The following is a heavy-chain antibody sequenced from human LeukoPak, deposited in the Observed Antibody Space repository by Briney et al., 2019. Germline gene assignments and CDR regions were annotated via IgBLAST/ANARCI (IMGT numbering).Heavy chain of an antibody. CDR3: ARVDGGIDFDY. CDR2: IIPIFGTA. V-gene: IGHV1-69*05. D-gene: IGHD2-15*01. J-gene: IGHJ4*02. Sequence: SVKVSFKASGGTFSSYAISWVRQAPGQGLEWMGRIIPIFGTANYAQKFQGRVTITTDESTSTAYMELSSLRSEDTAVYYCARVDGGIDFDYWGQGTLVTVSS. CDR1: GGTFSSYA.